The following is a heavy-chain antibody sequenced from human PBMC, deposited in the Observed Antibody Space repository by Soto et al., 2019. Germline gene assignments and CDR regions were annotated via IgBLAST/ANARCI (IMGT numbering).Heavy chain of an antibody. J-gene: IGHJ6*02. Sequence: PGGSLRLSCAASGFTFSSYSMNWVRQAPGKGLEWVSYISSSSSTIYYADSVKGRFTISRDNAKNSLYLQMNSLRDEDTAVYYCARDEEWGRSSGYYYHYYYYGMDVWGQGTTVTVSS. CDR3: ARDEEWGRSSGYYYHYYYYGMDV. CDR2: ISSSSSTI. CDR1: GFTFSSYS. V-gene: IGHV3-48*02. D-gene: IGHD3-22*01.